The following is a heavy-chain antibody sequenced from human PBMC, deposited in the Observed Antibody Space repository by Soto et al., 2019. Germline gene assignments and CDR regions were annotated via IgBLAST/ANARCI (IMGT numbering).Heavy chain of an antibody. CDR2: IHFDGSTT. CDR3: ARDAYISGYYQFDY. D-gene: IGHD6-19*01. Sequence: TGGSLRLSCAASGFTFSSYWMHWVRQFPGKGLVWVSRIHFDGSTTHYADSVKGRFTISRDNAKNTLSLQMNSLRAEDTAVYCCARDAYISGYYQFDYWGQGTLVTVSS. CDR1: GFTFSSYW. V-gene: IGHV3-74*01. J-gene: IGHJ4*02.